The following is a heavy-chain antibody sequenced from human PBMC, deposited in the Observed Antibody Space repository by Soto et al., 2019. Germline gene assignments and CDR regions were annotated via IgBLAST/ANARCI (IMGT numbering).Heavy chain of an antibody. Sequence: SSVKVSCKASGYTFTSYGISWVRQAPGQGLEWMGWFSAYNGKTNYARKLQGRVTMNTDTSTSTAYMELRSLRTDDTAVYYCARDWSDSSGYRDAFDIWGQGTMVTVSS. D-gene: IGHD3-22*01. CDR3: ARDWSDSSGYRDAFDI. CDR1: GYTFTSYG. J-gene: IGHJ3*02. CDR2: FSAYNGKT. V-gene: IGHV1-18*01.